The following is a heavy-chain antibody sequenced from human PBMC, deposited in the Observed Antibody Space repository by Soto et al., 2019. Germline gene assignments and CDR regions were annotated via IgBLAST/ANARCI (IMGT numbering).Heavy chain of an antibody. CDR1: GVSIHNSHSF. CDR3: GRVVEGATRHTDPDS. CDR2: VYHNGGA. Sequence: SETLSLTCTVSGVSIHNSHSFWAWIRQPPGKGLQFIASVYHNGGAHYNSSLKSRVTISVDTANNQVSLRMRSLTAADTAFYYCGRVVEGATRHTDPDSWGQGILVTVST. J-gene: IGHJ5*01. D-gene: IGHD2-21*01. V-gene: IGHV4-39*01.